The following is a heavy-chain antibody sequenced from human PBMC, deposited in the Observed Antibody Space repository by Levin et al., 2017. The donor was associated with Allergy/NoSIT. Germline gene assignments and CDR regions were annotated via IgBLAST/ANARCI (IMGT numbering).Heavy chain of an antibody. V-gene: IGHV3-9*01. Sequence: SLKISCAASGFTFDDYAMHWVRQAPGKGLEWVSGISWNSGSIGYADSVKGRFTISRDNAKNSLYLQMNSLRAEDTALYYCAKDMSIAVAGPDYYYGMDVWGQGTTVTVSS. CDR3: AKDMSIAVAGPDYYYGMDV. CDR1: GFTFDDYA. J-gene: IGHJ6*02. CDR2: ISWNSGSI. D-gene: IGHD6-19*01.